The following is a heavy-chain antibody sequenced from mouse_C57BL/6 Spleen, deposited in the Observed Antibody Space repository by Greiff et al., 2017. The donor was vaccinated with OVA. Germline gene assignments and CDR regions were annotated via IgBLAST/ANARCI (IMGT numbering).Heavy chain of an antibody. J-gene: IGHJ4*01. Sequence: EVKLQESGEGLVKPGGSLKLSCAASGFTFSSYAMSWVRQTPEKRLEWVAYISSGGDYIYYAETVKGRFTISRDNARNTLYLQMSSLKSEDTAMYYCTRAQNYYGSSSYAMDYWGQGTSVTVSS. CDR1: GFTFSSYA. CDR2: ISSGGDYI. V-gene: IGHV5-9-1*02. CDR3: TRAQNYYGSSSYAMDY. D-gene: IGHD1-1*01.